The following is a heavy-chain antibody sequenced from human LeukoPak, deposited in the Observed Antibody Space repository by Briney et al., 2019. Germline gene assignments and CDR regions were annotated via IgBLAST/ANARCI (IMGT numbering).Heavy chain of an antibody. D-gene: IGHD3-22*01. J-gene: IGHJ3*02. V-gene: IGHV3-21*01. CDR2: ISSSGSYI. CDR1: AFTFNSYS. Sequence: GGSLRLSCAASAFTFNSYSMNWVRQAPGKGLEWVSSISSSGSYIYYADSLKGRVTISRDNAKNSLYLQMNSLRAEDTAVYYCARGGYDSSGYGAFDIWGQGTVVTVSS. CDR3: ARGGYDSSGYGAFDI.